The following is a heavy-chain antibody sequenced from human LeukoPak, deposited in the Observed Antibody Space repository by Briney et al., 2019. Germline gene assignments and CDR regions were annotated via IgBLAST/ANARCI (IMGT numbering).Heavy chain of an antibody. CDR2: IIPIFGTA. J-gene: IGHJ5*02. D-gene: IGHD6-13*01. CDR3: ATTGSSPRHWFDP. CDR1: GGTFSSYA. Sequence: ASVKVSCKASGGTFSSYAISWVRQAPGQGLEWMGGIIPIFGTANYAQKFQGRVTITADESTSTAYMELGSLRSEDTAVYYCATTGSSPRHWFDPWGQGTLVTVSS. V-gene: IGHV1-69*13.